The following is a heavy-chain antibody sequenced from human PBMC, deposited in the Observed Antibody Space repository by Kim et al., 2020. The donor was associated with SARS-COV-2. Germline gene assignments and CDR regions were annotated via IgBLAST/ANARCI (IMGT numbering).Heavy chain of an antibody. CDR1: GFTFSSYA. Sequence: GGSLRLSCAASGFTFSSYAMHWVRQAPGKGLEWVAVISYDGSNKYYADSVKARFTISRDNSKNTLYLQMNSLRAEDTAVYYCARDGTTMVRGVIGPYFDYGGQGTLVTVSS. CDR3: ARDGTTMVRGVIGPYFDY. V-gene: IGHV3-30*04. D-gene: IGHD3-10*01. CDR2: ISYDGSNK. J-gene: IGHJ4*02.